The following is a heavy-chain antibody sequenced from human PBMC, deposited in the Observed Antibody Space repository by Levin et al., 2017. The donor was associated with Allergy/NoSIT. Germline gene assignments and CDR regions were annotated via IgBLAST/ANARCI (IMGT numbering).Heavy chain of an antibody. CDR3: AKESNYYGSGSPWDAFDI. CDR2: ISYDGSNK. J-gene: IGHJ3*02. Sequence: GESLKISCAASGFTFSSYGMHWVRQAPGKGLEWVAVISYDGSNKYYADSVKGRFTISRDNSKNTLYLQMNSLRAEDTAVYYCAKESNYYGSGSPWDAFDIWGQGTMVTVSS. V-gene: IGHV3-30*18. CDR1: GFTFSSYG. D-gene: IGHD3-10*01.